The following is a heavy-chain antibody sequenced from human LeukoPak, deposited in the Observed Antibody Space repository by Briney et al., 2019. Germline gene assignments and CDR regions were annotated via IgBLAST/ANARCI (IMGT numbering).Heavy chain of an antibody. D-gene: IGHD3-10*01. CDR1: GYTFTSYN. CDR2: MNPNSGNT. CDR3: ARGQFGYYYGSGRRTRVGWFDP. J-gene: IGHJ5*02. Sequence: ASVKVSCKASGYTFTSYNINWVRQATGQGLEWMGWMNPNSGNTGYAQKFQGRVTMTRNTSISTAYMELSSLRSEDTAVYYCARGQFGYYYGSGRRTRVGWFDPWGQGTLVTVSS. V-gene: IGHV1-8*01.